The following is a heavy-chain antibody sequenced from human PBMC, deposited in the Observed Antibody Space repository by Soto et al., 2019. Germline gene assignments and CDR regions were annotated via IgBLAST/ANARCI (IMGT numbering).Heavy chain of an antibody. J-gene: IGHJ4*02. CDR3: TKGPDRPVQPFLDWACGH. CDR2: YDLEESAT. D-gene: IGHD3-9*01. V-gene: IGHV5-51*01. CDR1: GYSVTSGC. Sequence: PGASRESSCEVSGYSVTSGCRGSFRQISGKGLELMRNYDLEESATRYSPSFKGVVTISVDKSISTAYLQWNSLQASDTATYSCTKGPDRPVQPFLDWACGHRGQGTPVPVSS.